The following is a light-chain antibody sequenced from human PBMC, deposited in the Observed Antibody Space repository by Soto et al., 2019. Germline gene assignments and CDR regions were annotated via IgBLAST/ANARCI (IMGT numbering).Light chain of an antibody. CDR1: QSISRW. CDR2: EAS. CDR3: QQFNSYPLT. Sequence: DSQITKIPSILPPSLESSVTFTYLDSQSISRWLAWYQQKPGKAPKLLIYEASSLESGVPSRFSGSGSGTEFTLTISSLQPEDFATYYCQQFNSYPLTFGRGTKVDIK. J-gene: IGKJ4*01. V-gene: IGKV1-5*03.